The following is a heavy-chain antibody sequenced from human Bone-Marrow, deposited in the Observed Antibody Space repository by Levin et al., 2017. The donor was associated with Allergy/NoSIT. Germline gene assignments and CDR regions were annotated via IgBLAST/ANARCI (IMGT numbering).Heavy chain of an antibody. V-gene: IGHV3-23*01. CDR1: GFTFSNSV. D-gene: IGHD3-3*02. CDR3: AKYLSTPAPFYGMDA. Sequence: GGSLRLSCAASGFTFSNSVMGWVRQAPGKGLEWVSTLSISTGWTYYADSVKGRFTISRDNTKNTLYLQVNSLRAEDTALYYCAKYLSTPAPFYGMDAWGQGTTVTVSS. J-gene: IGHJ6*02. CDR2: LSISTGWT.